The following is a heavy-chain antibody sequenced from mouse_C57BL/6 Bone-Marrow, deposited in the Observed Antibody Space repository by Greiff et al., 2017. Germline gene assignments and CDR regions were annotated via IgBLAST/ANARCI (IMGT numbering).Heavy chain of an antibody. Sequence: QVQLQQSGAELMKPGASVKISCKATGYTFTGYWIEWVKQRPGHGLEWIGEILPGSGSTNYNEKFKGKATFTADTSSNTAYMQLSSLTSEDSAIYYCARTSYYYGSSYWFAYWGQGTLVTVSA. CDR1: GYTFTGYW. J-gene: IGHJ3*01. CDR3: ARTSYYYGSSYWFAY. V-gene: IGHV1-9*01. CDR2: ILPGSGST. D-gene: IGHD1-1*01.